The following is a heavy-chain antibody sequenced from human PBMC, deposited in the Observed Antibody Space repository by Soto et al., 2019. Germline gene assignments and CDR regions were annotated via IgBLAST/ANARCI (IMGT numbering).Heavy chain of an antibody. CDR3: ARGADYGHYAACFDP. V-gene: IGHV4-4*02. CDR1: GVSISSSNC. J-gene: IGHJ5*02. D-gene: IGHD4-17*01. CDR2: IYHSGST. Sequence: SETLSLTGAVSGVSISSSNCWSWVRQPPGKGFEWIGKIYHSGSTDYNPSLESPVTMSVDKSKNQFSLHLKSVTAADTAVYYCARGADYGHYAACFDPLAQGTLVTDSS.